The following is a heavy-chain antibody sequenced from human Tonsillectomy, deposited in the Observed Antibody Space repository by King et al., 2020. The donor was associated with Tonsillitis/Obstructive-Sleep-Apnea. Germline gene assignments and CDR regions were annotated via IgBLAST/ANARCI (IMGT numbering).Heavy chain of an antibody. V-gene: IGHV4-34*01. Sequence: VQLPQWGAGLLKPSETLSLTCAVYGGSFSGYYWSWIRQPPGKGLEWIGEINHSGSTNYNPSLKSRVTISVDTSKNQFSLKLSSVPAADTAVYYCARGWGYSRSSITNWLFPWGQGTLVTVSS. D-gene: IGHD6-13*01. J-gene: IGHJ5*02. CDR2: INHSGST. CDR3: ARGWGYSRSSITNWLFP. CDR1: GGSFSGYY.